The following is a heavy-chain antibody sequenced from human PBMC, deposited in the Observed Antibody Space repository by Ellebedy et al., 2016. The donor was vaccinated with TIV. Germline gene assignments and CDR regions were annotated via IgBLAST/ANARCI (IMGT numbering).Heavy chain of an antibody. CDR2: IYYSGST. J-gene: IGHJ4*02. CDR3: AAIQGGADY. V-gene: IGHV4-39*01. D-gene: IGHD3-16*01. CDR1: GGSISSSSYY. Sequence: SETLSLXXTVSGGSISSSSYYWGWIRQPPGKGLEWIGSIYYSGSTYYNPSLKSRVTISVDTSKNRFSLKLSSVTAADTAVYYCAAIQGGADYWGQGTLVTVSS.